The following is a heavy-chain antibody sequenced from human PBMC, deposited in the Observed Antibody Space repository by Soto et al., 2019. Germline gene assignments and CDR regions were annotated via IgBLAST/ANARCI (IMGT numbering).Heavy chain of an antibody. CDR2: ITWNSGAV. CDR3: AKAVTTKDPLAVDAFEI. Sequence: EVQLVESGGGLVQPGRSLRLSCAASGFTFDDYAMHWVRQAPGKGLEWVSGITWNSGAVGYADSVKGRFTISRDNAKNSLYLQMNSLSPDDTALYYCAKAVTTKDPLAVDAFEIWGQGTIVTVSS. D-gene: IGHD4-17*01. CDR1: GFTFDDYA. V-gene: IGHV3-9*01. J-gene: IGHJ3*02.